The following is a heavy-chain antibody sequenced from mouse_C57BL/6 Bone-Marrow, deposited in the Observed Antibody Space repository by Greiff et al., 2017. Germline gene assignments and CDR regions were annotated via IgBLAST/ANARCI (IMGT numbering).Heavy chain of an antibody. CDR3: ARDYFDY. J-gene: IGHJ2*01. V-gene: IGHV7-1*01. Sequence: EVMLVESGGGLVQSGRSLRLSCATSGFTFSDFYMEWVRQAPGKGLEWIAASRNKANDYTTEYSASVKGRFIVSRDTSQSILYLQMNALRAGDTAIYYCARDYFDYWGQGTTLTVSS. CDR1: GFTFSDFY. CDR2: SRNKANDYTT.